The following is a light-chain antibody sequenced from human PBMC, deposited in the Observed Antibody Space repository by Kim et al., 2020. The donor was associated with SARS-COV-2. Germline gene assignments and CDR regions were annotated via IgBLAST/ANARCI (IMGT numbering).Light chain of an antibody. CDR2: DNG. Sequence: QSVLTQPPSVSTAPGQKVTISCSGNRFNIGNNYVSWYQQFQRTVPKLLMYDNGKRPSGTPDRFSGSKSGTSATLDITGLQTGDEADYYCATWDSSLSVGVFGGGTKLTVL. CDR1: RFNIGNNY. CDR3: ATWDSSLSVGV. J-gene: IGLJ3*02. V-gene: IGLV1-51*01.